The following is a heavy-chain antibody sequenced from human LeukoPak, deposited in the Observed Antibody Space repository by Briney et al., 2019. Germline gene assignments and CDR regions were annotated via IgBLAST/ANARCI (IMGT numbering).Heavy chain of an antibody. D-gene: IGHD6-13*01. CDR3: ARVVDSSSWSNWFDP. V-gene: IGHV1-2*02. J-gene: IGHJ5*02. Sequence: GASVKVSCKASGYTFTGYYMHWVRQAPGQGLEWMGWINPNSGGTNYAQKFQGRVTMTRDTSISTAYMELSRLRSDDTAVYYCARVVDSSSWSNWFDPWGQGTLVTVSS. CDR1: GYTFTGYY. CDR2: INPNSGGT.